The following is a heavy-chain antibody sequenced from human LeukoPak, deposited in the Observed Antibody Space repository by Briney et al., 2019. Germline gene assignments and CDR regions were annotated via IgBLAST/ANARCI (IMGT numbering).Heavy chain of an antibody. CDR2: IYPDDSDT. D-gene: IGHD2-15*01. J-gene: IGHJ1*01. V-gene: IGHV5-51*01. CDR1: GYNFPNHW. Sequence: GESPKISCKGSGYNFPNHWIGWVRQMPGKGLEWMGIIYPDDSDTKYSPSFQGQVTISADKSISTAYLQWNSLKASDIAIYYCARGGYCSGGACYSYFQHWGQGTLVAVSS. CDR3: ARGGYCSGGACYSYFQH.